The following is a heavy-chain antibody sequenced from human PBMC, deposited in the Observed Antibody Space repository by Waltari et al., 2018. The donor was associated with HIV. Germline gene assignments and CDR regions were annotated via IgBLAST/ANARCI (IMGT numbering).Heavy chain of an antibody. CDR3: ARTYDYDSSGYVFFAFDI. V-gene: IGHV4-34*01. CDR2: IYHSGST. Sequence: QVRLQQWGAGLLKPSETLSLTCAVYGGSFSGYYCTWLRQPPGKGLEWIGEIYHSGSTNYNPSLKSRLTISVDTSKNQFSLKMTSVTAADTAVYYCARTYDYDSSGYVFFAFDIWGQGTMITVSP. D-gene: IGHD3-22*01. J-gene: IGHJ3*02. CDR1: GGSFSGYY.